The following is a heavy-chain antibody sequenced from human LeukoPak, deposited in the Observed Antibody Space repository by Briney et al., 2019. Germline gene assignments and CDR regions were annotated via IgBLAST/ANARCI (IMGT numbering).Heavy chain of an antibody. CDR1: GGSFSGYY. V-gene: IGHV4-34*01. CDR3: ACSSTNYYYYGMDV. J-gene: IGHJ6*02. Sequence: PSETLSLTCAAYGGSFSGYYWSWIRQPPGRGLEWIGEINHSGSTNYNPSLKSRVTISVDTSKNQFSLKLSSVTAADTAVYYCACSSTNYYYYGMDVWGQGTTVTVSS. CDR2: INHSGST. D-gene: IGHD2-2*01.